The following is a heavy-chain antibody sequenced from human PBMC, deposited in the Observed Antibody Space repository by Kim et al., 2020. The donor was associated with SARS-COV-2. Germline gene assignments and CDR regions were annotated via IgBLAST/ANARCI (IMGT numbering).Heavy chain of an antibody. D-gene: IGHD3-10*01. V-gene: IGHV3-23*01. CDR2: T. CDR3: ALVRGEGWFDP. Sequence: TYYADSVKGRFTISRDNSKNTLYLQMNSLRAEDTAVYYCALVRGEGWFDPWGQGTLVTVSS. J-gene: IGHJ5*02.